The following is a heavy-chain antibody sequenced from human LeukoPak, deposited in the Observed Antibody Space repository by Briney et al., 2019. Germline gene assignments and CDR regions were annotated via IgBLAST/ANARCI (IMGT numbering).Heavy chain of an antibody. D-gene: IGHD1-26*01. CDR3: ACSGIYGGDAFDI. J-gene: IGHJ3*02. CDR1: GGSISSGSYY. V-gene: IGHV4-61*02. CDR2: IYTSGST. Sequence: PSETLSLTCTVSGGSISSGSYYWSWIRQPAGKGLEWIGRIYTSGSTNYNPSLKSRVTISVDTSKNQFSLKLSSVTAADTAVYYCACSGIYGGDAFDIWGQGTMVTVSS.